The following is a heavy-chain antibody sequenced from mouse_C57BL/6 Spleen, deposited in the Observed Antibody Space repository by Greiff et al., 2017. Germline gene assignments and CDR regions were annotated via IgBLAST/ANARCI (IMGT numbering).Heavy chain of an antibody. J-gene: IGHJ2*01. Sequence: EVQLQESGPGLVKPSQSLSLTCSVTGYSITSGYYWNWIRQFPGNKLEWMGYISYDGSNNYNPSLKNRISITRDTSKNQFFLKLNSVTTEDTATYYCASMDYSNYFDYWGQGTTLTVSS. D-gene: IGHD2-5*01. CDR2: ISYDGSN. CDR1: GYSITSGYY. CDR3: ASMDYSNYFDY. V-gene: IGHV3-6*01.